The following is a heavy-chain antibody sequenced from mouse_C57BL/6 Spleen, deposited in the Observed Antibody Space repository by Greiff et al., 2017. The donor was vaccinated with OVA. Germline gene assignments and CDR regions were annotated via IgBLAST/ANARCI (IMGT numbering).Heavy chain of an antibody. Sequence: VQLQQSGAELVRPGTSVKVSCKASGYAFTNYLIEWVKQRPGQGLEWIGVINPGSGSTNYNEKFKGKATLTADKSSSTAYMQLSSLTSEDSAVYCCASGPYYFDYWGQGTTLTVSS. V-gene: IGHV1-54*01. CDR2: INPGSGST. CDR3: ASGPYYFDY. CDR1: GYAFTNYL. J-gene: IGHJ2*01.